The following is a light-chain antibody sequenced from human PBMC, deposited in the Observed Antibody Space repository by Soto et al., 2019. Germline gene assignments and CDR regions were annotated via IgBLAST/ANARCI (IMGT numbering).Light chain of an antibody. V-gene: IGKV3-20*01. CDR1: QSVPRSY. Sequence: SVLPQSPCTLSLSPGERSTVCCMASQSVPRSYLAWYQQKPGQAPRLLIYGTSSRATGIPDRFSGSGSGTDFTLTISRLEPEDFAVFYCQQYGSSITFGQGTRLEIK. CDR3: QQYGSSIT. CDR2: GTS. J-gene: IGKJ5*01.